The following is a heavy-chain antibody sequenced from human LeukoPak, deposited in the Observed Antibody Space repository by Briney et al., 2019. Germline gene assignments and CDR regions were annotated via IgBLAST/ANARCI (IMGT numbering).Heavy chain of an antibody. CDR2: IKHDGSER. V-gene: IGHV3-7*01. CDR1: GFTFSSYW. J-gene: IGHJ3*02. Sequence: GGSLRLSCAASGFTFSSYWMSWVRQAPGKGLEWVANIKHDGSERYYVDSVKGRFTISRDNSKNTLYLQMNSLRGEDTAVYYCARATMDSSGSHAFDIWGQGTMITVSS. CDR3: ARATMDSSGSHAFDI. D-gene: IGHD3-22*01.